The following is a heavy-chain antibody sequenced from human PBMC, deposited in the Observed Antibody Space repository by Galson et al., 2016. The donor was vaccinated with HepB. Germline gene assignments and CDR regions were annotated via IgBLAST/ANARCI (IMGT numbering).Heavy chain of an antibody. CDR2: ISASGGET. Sequence: SLRLSCAASGFSFSSHGMSWARQTPGKGPEWVSSISASGGETYYADSVKGRFTISRDNSQNTLFLQKNSLRAEDTAAYFCEQIGTRGLWYFDLWGRGTLVTVSS. J-gene: IGHJ2*01. V-gene: IGHV3-23*01. CDR3: EQIGTRGLWYFDL. D-gene: IGHD1/OR15-1a*01. CDR1: GFSFSSHG.